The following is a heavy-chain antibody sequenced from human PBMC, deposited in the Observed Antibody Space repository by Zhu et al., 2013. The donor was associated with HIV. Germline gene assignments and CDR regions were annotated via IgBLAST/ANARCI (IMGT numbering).Heavy chain of an antibody. V-gene: IGHV3-23*04. Sequence: EVQLVESGGGLVQPGGSLRLSCAASGFTFSSYAMSWVRQAPGKGLEWVSAISGSGGSTYYADSVKGRFTISRDNSKNTLYLQMNSLRAEDTAVYYCALSTRAYYYGSGTPDGDYWGQGTLVTVSS. CDR1: GFTFSSYA. CDR2: ISGSGGST. J-gene: IGHJ4*02. D-gene: IGHD3-10*01. CDR3: ALSTRAYYYGSGTPDGDY.